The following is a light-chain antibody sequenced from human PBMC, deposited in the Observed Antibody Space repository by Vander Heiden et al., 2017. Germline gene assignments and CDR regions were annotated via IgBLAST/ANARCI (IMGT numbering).Light chain of an antibody. J-gene: IGKJ3*01. CDR3: QQSDSTPGT. V-gene: IGKV1-39*01. Sequence: DVQMTQSPSSLSASVGDRVTITCRASQSNSSYLNWYQQKPGKAPKLLIYAASSWQSGVPSRFSGSGSGTDFTLTISRLQPEDFATYYCQQSDSTPGTFGHGTKVDIK. CDR2: AAS. CDR1: QSNSSY.